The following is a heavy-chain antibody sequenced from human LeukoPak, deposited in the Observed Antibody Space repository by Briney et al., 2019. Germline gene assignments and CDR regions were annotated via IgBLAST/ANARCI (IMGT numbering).Heavy chain of an antibody. D-gene: IGHD5-18*01. CDR1: GYTFTGYY. CDR3: ARSTWIQVWLLFSY. Sequence: GASVKVSCKASGYTFTGYYMHWVRQAPGQGLEWMGWINPNSGGTNYAQKFQGRVTMTRDTSISTAYMELSRLRSDDTAVYYCARSTWIQVWLLFSYWGQGTLVTVSS. J-gene: IGHJ4*02. V-gene: IGHV1-2*02. CDR2: INPNSGGT.